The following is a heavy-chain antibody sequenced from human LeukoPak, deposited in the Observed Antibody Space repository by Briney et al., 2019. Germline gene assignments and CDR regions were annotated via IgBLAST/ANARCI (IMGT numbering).Heavy chain of an antibody. D-gene: IGHD5-18*01. J-gene: IGHJ3*02. CDR1: GYTLTELS. CDR3: ATTLYSYGSYAFDI. CDR2: FDPEDGET. V-gene: IGHV1-24*01. Sequence: ASVKVSCKVSGYTLTELSMHWVRQAPGKGLEWMGGFDPEDGETIYAQKFQGRVTMTEDTSTDTAYMELSSLRSEDTAVYYCATTLYSYGSYAFDIWGQGTMVTVSS.